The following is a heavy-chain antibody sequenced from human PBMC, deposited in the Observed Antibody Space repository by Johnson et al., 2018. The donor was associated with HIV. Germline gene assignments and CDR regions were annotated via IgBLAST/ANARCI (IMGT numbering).Heavy chain of an antibody. CDR1: GFTFSSYA. J-gene: IGHJ3*02. V-gene: IGHV3-30-3*01. CDR3: AKGRLGVAFDI. Sequence: QVQLVESGGGVVQPGRSLRLSCAASGFTFSSYAMHWVRQAPGKGLEWVAVISYDGSNKYYADSVKGRFTISRDNSKNTLYMQMNSLRAEDTAVYYCAKGRLGVAFDIGGQVTMVTVSS. D-gene: IGHD3-16*01. CDR2: ISYDGSNK.